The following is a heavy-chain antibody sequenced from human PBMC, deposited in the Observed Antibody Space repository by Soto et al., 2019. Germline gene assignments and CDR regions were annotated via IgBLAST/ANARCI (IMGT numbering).Heavy chain of an antibody. CDR2: IYYSGST. J-gene: IGHJ3*02. V-gene: IGHV4-31*03. Sequence: QVQLQESGPGLVKPSQTLSLTCTVSGGSISSGGYYWSWIRQHPGKGLEWIGYIYYSGSTYYNPSLKRRVTISVDTSKNQFALKMSSVTAADTAVYYCARSLHSPTQNAFDIWVQGTMVTVSS. D-gene: IGHD5-18*01. CDR3: ARSLHSPTQNAFDI. CDR1: GGSISSGGYY.